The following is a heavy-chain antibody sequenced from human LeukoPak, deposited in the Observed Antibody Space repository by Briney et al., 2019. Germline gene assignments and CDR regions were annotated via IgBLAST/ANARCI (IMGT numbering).Heavy chain of an antibody. CDR1: GFTFSSYA. V-gene: IGHV3-23*01. CDR2: ISGSGGST. D-gene: IGHD3-22*01. Sequence: GGSLRLSCAASGFTFSSYAMSWVRQAPGKGLEWVSAISGSGGSTYYADSVKGRFTIPRDNSKNTLYLQMNSLRAEDTAVYYCAKGFNYYDSSGYDYWGQGTLVTVSS. J-gene: IGHJ4*02. CDR3: AKGFNYYDSSGYDY.